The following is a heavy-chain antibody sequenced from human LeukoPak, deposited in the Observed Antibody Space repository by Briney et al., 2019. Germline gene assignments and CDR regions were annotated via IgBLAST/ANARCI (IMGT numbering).Heavy chain of an antibody. Sequence: GGSLRLSCAASGFTFTSYTMNWVRQAPGKGLEWVASIGTTSTFIHYADSVKGRFTISRDNSQNTLYLQMNSLRAEDTAVYYCAKTSVGEGRIIGSGYFDNWGQGTLVTVSS. V-gene: IGHV3-21*04. D-gene: IGHD2-15*01. CDR2: IGTTSTFI. CDR3: AKTSVGEGRIIGSGYFDN. J-gene: IGHJ4*02. CDR1: GFTFTSYT.